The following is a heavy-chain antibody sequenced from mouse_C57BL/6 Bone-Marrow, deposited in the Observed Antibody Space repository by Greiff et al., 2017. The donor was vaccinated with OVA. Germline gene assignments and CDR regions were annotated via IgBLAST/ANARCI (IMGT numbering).Heavy chain of an antibody. D-gene: IGHD1-1*02. CDR1: GYTFTSSD. CDR2: IYPRDGST. Sequence: QVQLKQSGPELVKPGASVKLSCKASGYTFTSSDINWVKQRPGQGLEWIGWIYPRDGSTKSNEKFKGKATLSVDTSSSTAYMELHSLSSEDSAVYFCARGDYPFAYWGQGTLVTVSA. V-gene: IGHV1-85*01. J-gene: IGHJ3*01. CDR3: ARGDYPFAY.